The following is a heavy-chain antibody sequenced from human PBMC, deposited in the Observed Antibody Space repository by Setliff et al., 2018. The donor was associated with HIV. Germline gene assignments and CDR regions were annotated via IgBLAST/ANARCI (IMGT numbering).Heavy chain of an antibody. D-gene: IGHD3-22*01. V-gene: IGHV4-39*01. J-gene: IGHJ5*02. CDR3: ARYRYYYDSSGYGRWFDP. CDR2: IYYSGST. CDR1: GGSISSSSYY. Sequence: SETLSLTCTVSGGSISSSSYYWGWIRQPPGKGLEWIGNIYYSGSTYYNPSLKSRVTISVDTSENQFSLRLNSVTAEDTAVYYCARYRYYYDSSGYGRWFDPWGQGTLVTVSS.